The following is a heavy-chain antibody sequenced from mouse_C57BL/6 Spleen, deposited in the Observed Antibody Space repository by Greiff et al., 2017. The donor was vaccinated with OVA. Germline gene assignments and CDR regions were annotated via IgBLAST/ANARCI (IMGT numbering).Heavy chain of an antibody. CDR3: ARELYSHWYFDV. V-gene: IGHV1-54*01. CDR1: GYAFTNYL. CDR2: INPGSGGT. D-gene: IGHD2-1*01. Sequence: VHLVESGAELVRPGTSVKVSCKASGYAFTNYLIEWVKQRPGQGLEWIGVINPGSGGTNYNEKFKGKATLTADKSSSTAYMQLSSLTSEDSAVYYCARELYSHWYFDVWGTGTTVTVSS. J-gene: IGHJ1*03.